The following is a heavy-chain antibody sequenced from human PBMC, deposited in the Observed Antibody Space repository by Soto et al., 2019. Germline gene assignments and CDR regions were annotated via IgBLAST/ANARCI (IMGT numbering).Heavy chain of an antibody. D-gene: IGHD1-26*01. V-gene: IGHV1-69*04. CDR3: ATDSLVGAFPLFY. J-gene: IGHJ4*02. CDR2: IIPIHGIA. CDR1: GGTFSSYT. Sequence: SVKVSCKASGGTFSSYTISWVRQAPGQGLEWMGRIIPIHGIANYAQKFQGRVTMTEDTSTGTAYMELSSLRSEDTAVYYCATDSLVGAFPLFYWGQGTLVTVSS.